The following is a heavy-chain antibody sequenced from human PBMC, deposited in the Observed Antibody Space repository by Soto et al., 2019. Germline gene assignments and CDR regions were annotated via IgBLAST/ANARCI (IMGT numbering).Heavy chain of an antibody. CDR2: IYYSGST. CDR1: GGSISSGGYY. Sequence: PSETLSLTCTVSGGSISSGGYYWSWIRQHPGKGLEWIGYIYYSGSTYYNPSLKSRVTISVDTSKNQFSLKLSSVTAADTAVYYCARAGIAAAGSYYMDVWGKGTTVTVSS. J-gene: IGHJ6*03. D-gene: IGHD6-13*01. CDR3: ARAGIAAAGSYYMDV. V-gene: IGHV4-31*03.